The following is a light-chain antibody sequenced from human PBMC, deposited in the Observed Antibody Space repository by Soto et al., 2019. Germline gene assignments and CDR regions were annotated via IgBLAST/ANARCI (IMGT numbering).Light chain of an antibody. CDR1: QGIRND. J-gene: IGKJ3*01. CDR3: VQHNSYPPT. V-gene: IGKV1-17*01. CDR2: AAS. Sequence: DIQMTQSPSSLSASVGDRVTITCRASQGIRNDVGWYQQKPGKAPKRLIYAASSLQSGVPSRFSGSGSGTEFTLTITSLQPEDFATYYCVQHNSYPPTFGPGTKVDIK.